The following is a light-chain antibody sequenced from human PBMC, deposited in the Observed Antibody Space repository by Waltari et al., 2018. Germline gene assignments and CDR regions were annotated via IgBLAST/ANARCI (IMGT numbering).Light chain of an antibody. CDR3: QVWDPSTDHVL. Sequence: SYVLTQPPSVSVAPGQTASIACGGDNIGSESVQWYQQKPGQAPVMVLFDGSDRPLGIPDRISCSKSGNTATLTISGIEAGDEAAYYCQVWDPSTDHVLFGGGTKLTVL. CDR2: DGS. CDR1: NIGSES. J-gene: IGLJ2*01. V-gene: IGLV3-21*02.